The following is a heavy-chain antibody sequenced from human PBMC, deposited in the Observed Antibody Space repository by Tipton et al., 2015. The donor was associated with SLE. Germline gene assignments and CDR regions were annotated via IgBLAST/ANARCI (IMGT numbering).Heavy chain of an antibody. CDR3: ARCGGPVAARHYDAFDV. CDR2: IYYSGST. J-gene: IGHJ3*01. D-gene: IGHD6-19*01. Sequence: TLSLTCTVSGGSISSHYWSWIRQPPGKGLEWVGHIYYSGSTNYNPSLMSRVTMSVDTSNNQFSLRLNSVTAADTAVYYCARCGGPVAARHYDAFDVWGQGTMVTV. CDR1: GGSISSHY. V-gene: IGHV4-59*11.